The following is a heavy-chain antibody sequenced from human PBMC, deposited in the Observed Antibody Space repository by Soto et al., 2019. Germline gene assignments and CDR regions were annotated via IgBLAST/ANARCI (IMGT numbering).Heavy chain of an antibody. V-gene: IGHV4-34*01. D-gene: IGHD6-19*01. CDR1: GGSFSGYY. Sequence: PSETLSLTCAVYGGSFSGYYWSWIRQPPGKGLEWIGEINHSGSTNYNPSLKSRVTISVDTSKNQFSLKLSAVTAADTAVYYCARLAGSGWFGIFSYWGQGTLVTVSS. CDR3: ARLAGSGWFGIFSY. J-gene: IGHJ4*02. CDR2: INHSGST.